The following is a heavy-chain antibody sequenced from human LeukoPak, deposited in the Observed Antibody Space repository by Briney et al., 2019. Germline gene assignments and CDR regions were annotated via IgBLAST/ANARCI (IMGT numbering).Heavy chain of an antibody. J-gene: IGHJ4*02. CDR1: GGTFSSYT. D-gene: IGHD1-26*01. V-gene: IGHV1-2*02. CDR2: INPNSGGT. CDR3: ARGDKWELLYYFDY. Sequence: ALVKVSCKASGGTFSSYTISWVRQAPGQGLEWMGWINPNSGGTNYAQKFQGRVTMTRDTSISTAYMELSRLRSDDTAVYYCARGDKWELLYYFDYWGQGTLVTVSS.